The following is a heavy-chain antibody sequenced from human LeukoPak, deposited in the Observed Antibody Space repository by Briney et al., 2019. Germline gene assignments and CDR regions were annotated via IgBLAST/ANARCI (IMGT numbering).Heavy chain of an antibody. D-gene: IGHD3-10*01. CDR2: ISGGGDST. CDR1: GFTFSTYV. V-gene: IGHV3-23*01. CDR3: AKRERRNGEPFEY. J-gene: IGHJ4*02. Sequence: GGSLRLSCAASGFTFSTYVMGWVRQAPGKGLEWVSDISGGGDSTFYADSVKGRFTISRDDSKNTLFLQMNNLRTEDTAMYYCAKRERRNGEPFEYWGRGALVTVSS.